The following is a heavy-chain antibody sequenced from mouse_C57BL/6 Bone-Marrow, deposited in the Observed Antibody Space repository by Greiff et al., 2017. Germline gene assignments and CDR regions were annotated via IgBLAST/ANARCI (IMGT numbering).Heavy chain of an antibody. CDR2: IGSGGDYI. CDR3: TRGRGITAFYYYAMDY. Sequence: DVHLVESGEGLVKPGGSLKLSCAASGFTFSSYAMSWVRQTPEKRLEWVAYIGSGGDYIYYADTVKGRFTISRDNARNTLYLQMSSLKSEDTAMYYCTRGRGITAFYYYAMDYWGQGTSVTVSS. CDR1: GFTFSSYA. J-gene: IGHJ4*01. V-gene: IGHV5-9-1*02. D-gene: IGHD2-4*01.